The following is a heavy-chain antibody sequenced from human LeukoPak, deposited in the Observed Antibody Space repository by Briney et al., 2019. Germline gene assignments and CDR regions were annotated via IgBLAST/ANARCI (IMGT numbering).Heavy chain of an antibody. J-gene: IGHJ3*02. V-gene: IGHV1-69*13. CDR1: GGTFSSYA. Sequence: VKVXXXAXGGTFSSYAISWVRQAPGQGLEWMGGIIPIFGTANYAQKFQGRVTITADESTSTAYMELSSLRSEDTAVYYCAXXGXXAXXIWGQGTXVTVSS. CDR3: AXXGXXAXXI. CDR2: IIPIFGTA.